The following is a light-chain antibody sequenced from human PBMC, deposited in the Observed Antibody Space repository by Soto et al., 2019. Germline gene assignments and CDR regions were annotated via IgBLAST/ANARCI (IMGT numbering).Light chain of an antibody. V-gene: IGKV3-20*01. J-gene: IGKJ4*01. CDR1: QSVPKDY. CDR3: QQCSISPLT. Sequence: EIVLTQSPGTLSLSPGERATLSCRASQSVPKDYLAWYQHKPDQAPRLLIHDASSRATGIPDRFSGSGSGTDFTLTISRLEPEEFAVYYCQQCSISPLTFGGGTKVEIK. CDR2: DAS.